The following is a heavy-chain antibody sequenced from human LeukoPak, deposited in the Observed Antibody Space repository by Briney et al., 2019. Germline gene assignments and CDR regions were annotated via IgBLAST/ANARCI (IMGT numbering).Heavy chain of an antibody. CDR2: VHYSGST. V-gene: IGHV4-61*05. D-gene: IGHD5-24*01. J-gene: IGHJ4*02. CDR1: GGSISSSSYS. CDR3: GRLVRDGQQFSGDFDC. Sequence: PSETLSLTCTVSGGSISSSSYSWSWIRQPPGKGLEWIGYVHYSGSTNYNPSLKSRVSISVDTSKNQFSLKLSSVTAADTAVYYCGRLVRDGQQFSGDFDCWGQGTLVTVSS.